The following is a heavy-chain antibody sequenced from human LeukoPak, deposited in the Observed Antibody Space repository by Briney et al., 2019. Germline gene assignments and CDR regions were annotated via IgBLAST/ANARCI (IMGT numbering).Heavy chain of an antibody. CDR3: ARDLERLRYFDWLAPAGYYYGMDV. J-gene: IGHJ6*02. Sequence: GGSLRLSCAASGFTVSSNYMSWVRQAPGKGLEWVSVIYSGGSTYYADSVKGRFTISRDNSKNTLYLQMNSLRAEDTAVYYCARDLERLRYFDWLAPAGYYYGMDVWGQGTTVTVSS. CDR1: GFTVSSNY. CDR2: IYSGGST. D-gene: IGHD3-9*01. V-gene: IGHV3-66*02.